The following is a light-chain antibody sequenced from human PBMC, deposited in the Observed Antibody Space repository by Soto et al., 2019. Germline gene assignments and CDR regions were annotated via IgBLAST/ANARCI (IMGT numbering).Light chain of an antibody. J-gene: IGKJ4*01. V-gene: IGKV3-20*01. CDR2: GAS. CDR3: QQYGSSPALT. CDR1: QSVSSSY. Sequence: EIVLTQSPATLSLSPGERATLSCRASQSVSSSYLAWYQQKPGQAPRLLIYGASSRATDIPDRFSGSGSGTDFTHTISRLEPEDFAVYYCQQYGSSPALTFGGGTKVDIK.